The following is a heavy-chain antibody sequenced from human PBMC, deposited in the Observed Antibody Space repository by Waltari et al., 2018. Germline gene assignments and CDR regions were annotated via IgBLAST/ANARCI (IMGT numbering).Heavy chain of an antibody. CDR2: ISGSGGST. CDR3: AKSLRELLSHDAFDI. J-gene: IGHJ3*02. Sequence: EVQLLESGGGLVQPGGSLRLSCAASGFTFSSYAMSWVRQAPGKGLEWVSGISGSGGSTYYADSVKGRFTISRDISKSTLYLQMNSLRAEDTAVYYCAKSLRELLSHDAFDIWGQGKMVTVSS. V-gene: IGHV3-23*01. CDR1: GFTFSSYA. D-gene: IGHD1-26*01.